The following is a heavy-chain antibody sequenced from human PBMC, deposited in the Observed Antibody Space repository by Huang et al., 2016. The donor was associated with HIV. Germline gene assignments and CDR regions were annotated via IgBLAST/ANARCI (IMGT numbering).Heavy chain of an antibody. Sequence: QVQLQESGPGLVKPSETLSLTCTVSGGSVSSGSYYWSWIRQPPGKGLEWIGYIYYSGSTNYNPSLKSRVTISVDTSKNQFALKLSSVTAADTAVYYCARVDLVLGKYGDYEENAFDIWGQGTMVTVSS. D-gene: IGHD4-17*01. CDR3: ARVDLVLGKYGDYEENAFDI. J-gene: IGHJ3*02. V-gene: IGHV4-61*01. CDR2: IYYSGST. CDR1: GGSVSSGSYY.